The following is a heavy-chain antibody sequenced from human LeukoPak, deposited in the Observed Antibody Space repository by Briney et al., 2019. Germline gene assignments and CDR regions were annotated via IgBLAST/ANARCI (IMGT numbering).Heavy chain of an antibody. V-gene: IGHV3-20*04. CDR2: INWNGGST. CDR1: GFTFDGYG. Sequence: GGSLRLSCAASGFTFDGYGMSWVRQAPGKGLEWVSGINWNGGSTGYADSVKGRFTISRDNAKNSLYLQMNSLRAEDTALYYCARGLRYCSSTSCYSIDAFDIWGQGTMVTVSS. CDR3: ARGLRYCSSTSCYSIDAFDI. D-gene: IGHD2-2*01. J-gene: IGHJ3*02.